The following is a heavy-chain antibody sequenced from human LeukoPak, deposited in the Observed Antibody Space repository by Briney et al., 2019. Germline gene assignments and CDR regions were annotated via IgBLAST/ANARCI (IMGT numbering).Heavy chain of an antibody. CDR2: INHSGST. Sequence: SETLSLTCAVYGGSFSDYYWSWIRQPPGKGLEWIGEINHSGSTNYNPSLKSRVTISVDTSKDQFSLKLTSVTAADTAVYYCATNTRYFDWLPDYWGQGTVVTVSS. V-gene: IGHV4-34*01. CDR3: ATNTRYFDWLPDY. D-gene: IGHD3-9*01. CDR1: GGSFSDYY. J-gene: IGHJ4*02.